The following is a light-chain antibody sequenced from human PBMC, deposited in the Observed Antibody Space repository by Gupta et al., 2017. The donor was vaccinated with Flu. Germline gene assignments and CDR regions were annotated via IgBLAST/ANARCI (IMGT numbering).Light chain of an antibody. Sequence: EIVLTQSPATLSLSPGERATLSCRASQSVSNSLAWFQQKPGQAPRLLIYDASNRVTGIPARFSGSGSGTDFTLTISSLEPEDFAVYYCQQRGSRLNTFGQGTKVDIK. CDR1: QSVSNS. CDR2: DAS. J-gene: IGKJ2*01. V-gene: IGKV3-11*01. CDR3: QQRGSRLNT.